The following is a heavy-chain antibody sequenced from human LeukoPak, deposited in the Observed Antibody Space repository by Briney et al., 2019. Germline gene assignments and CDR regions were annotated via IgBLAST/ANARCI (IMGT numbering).Heavy chain of an antibody. CDR2: IYYSGST. J-gene: IGHJ6*03. CDR1: GYSISSGYY. Sequence: PSETLSLTCTVSGYSISSGYYWGWIRQPPGKGLEWIGYIYYSGSTNYNPSLKSRVTISVDTSKNQFSLKLSSVTAADTAVYYCARAVYDYVWGSYRLDYYYYMDVWGKGTTVTISS. CDR3: ARAVYDYVWGSYRLDYYYYMDV. V-gene: IGHV4-61*01. D-gene: IGHD3-16*02.